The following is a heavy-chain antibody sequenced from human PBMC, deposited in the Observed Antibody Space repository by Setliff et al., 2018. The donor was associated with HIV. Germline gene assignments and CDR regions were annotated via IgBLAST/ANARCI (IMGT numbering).Heavy chain of an antibody. Sequence: SETLSLTCAVYGGSFSGYYWSWIRQPPGKGLEWFGEVNHSGSTNYNPSLKSRVTISADTSKNQFSLRLKSVTAAETAVYYCARGGDGYNPGGGTFDHWGQGTLVTVSS. D-gene: IGHD1-1*01. CDR2: VNHSGST. CDR3: ARGGDGYNPGGGTFDH. CDR1: GGSFSGYY. V-gene: IGHV4-34*01. J-gene: IGHJ4*02.